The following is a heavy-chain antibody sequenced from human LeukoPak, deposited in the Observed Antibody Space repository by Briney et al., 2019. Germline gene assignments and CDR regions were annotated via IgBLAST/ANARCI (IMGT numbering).Heavy chain of an antibody. D-gene: IGHD6-13*01. V-gene: IGHV4-59*08. Sequence: SETLSLTCTVSGGSISSYYWSWMRQPPGKGLEWIGYIYYSGSTNYNPSLKSRVTISVDTSKNQFSLKLSSVTAADSDVYYCARNPPRGAAAGTDLYYYYGMDVWGQGTTVTVSS. CDR3: ARNPPRGAAAGTDLYYYYGMDV. CDR1: GGSISSYY. J-gene: IGHJ6*02. CDR2: IYYSGST.